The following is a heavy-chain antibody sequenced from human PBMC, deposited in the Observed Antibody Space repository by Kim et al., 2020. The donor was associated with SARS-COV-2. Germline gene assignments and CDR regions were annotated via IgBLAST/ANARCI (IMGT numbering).Heavy chain of an antibody. CDR2: ISSSGSTI. D-gene: IGHD2-2*01. V-gene: IGHV3-48*03. CDR3: ARNRYCSSTSCYYNWFDP. J-gene: IGHJ5*02. CDR1: GFTFSSYE. Sequence: GGSLRLSCAASGFTFSSYEMNWVRQAPGKGLEWVSYISSSGSTIYYADSVKGRFTISRDNAKNSLYLQMNSLRAEDTAVYYCARNRYCSSTSCYYNWFDPWGQGTLVTVSS.